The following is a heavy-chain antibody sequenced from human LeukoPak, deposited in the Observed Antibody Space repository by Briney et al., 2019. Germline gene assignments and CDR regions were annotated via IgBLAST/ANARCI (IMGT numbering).Heavy chain of an antibody. CDR2: INHSGST. CDR1: GGSFSGYY. V-gene: IGHV4-34*01. CDR3: ARGSVIQLWLPSWFDP. J-gene: IGHJ5*02. Sequence: SETLSLTCAVYGGSFSGYYWSWIRQPPGKGLEWIGEINHSGSTNYNPPLKSRVTISVDTSKNQFSLKLGSVTAADTAVYYCARGSVIQLWLPSWFDPWGQGTLVTVSS. D-gene: IGHD5-18*01.